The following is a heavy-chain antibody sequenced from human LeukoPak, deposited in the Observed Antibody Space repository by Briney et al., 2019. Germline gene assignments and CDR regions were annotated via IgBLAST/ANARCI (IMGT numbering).Heavy chain of an antibody. Sequence: PSETLSLTCTVSGGSISSGGYYWSWIRQHPGKGLEWIGYIYYSGSTYYNPSLKSRVTISVDTSKNQFSLRLTSVTAADTAMYYCARISFGGFIVAQDYWGQGTLVAVSS. D-gene: IGHD3-16*02. CDR1: GGSISSGGYY. V-gene: IGHV4-31*03. CDR3: ARISFGGFIVAQDY. J-gene: IGHJ4*02. CDR2: IYYSGST.